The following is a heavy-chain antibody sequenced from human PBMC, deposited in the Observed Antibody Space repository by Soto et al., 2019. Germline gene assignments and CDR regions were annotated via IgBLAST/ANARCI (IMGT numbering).Heavy chain of an antibody. Sequence: PGGSLRLACAASGVTFRSFTMNWVRQAPGKGLEWVSTISSNSAYIYYTDALRGRFTISRDNAKNSLHLQMNSLRAEDTAVYYCTRDASRDSSARGWFDPWGPGLLVTVSS. D-gene: IGHD6-13*01. CDR1: GVTFRSFT. J-gene: IGHJ5*02. CDR2: ISSNSAYI. V-gene: IGHV3-21*01. CDR3: TRDASRDSSARGWFDP.